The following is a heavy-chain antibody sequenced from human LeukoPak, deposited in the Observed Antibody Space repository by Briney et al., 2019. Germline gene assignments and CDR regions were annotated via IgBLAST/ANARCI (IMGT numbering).Heavy chain of an antibody. V-gene: IGHV4-59*01. D-gene: IGHD2-2*03. CDR3: ARDGYERALEI. Sequence: PSETLSLTCTVSGGSISSYYWSWIRQPPGKGLEWIGYIYYSGSTNYNPSLKSRVTISVDTSKNQFSLNLNSVTAADTAVYYCARDGYERALEIWGQGTMVTVSS. CDR1: GGSISSYY. J-gene: IGHJ3*02. CDR2: IYYSGST.